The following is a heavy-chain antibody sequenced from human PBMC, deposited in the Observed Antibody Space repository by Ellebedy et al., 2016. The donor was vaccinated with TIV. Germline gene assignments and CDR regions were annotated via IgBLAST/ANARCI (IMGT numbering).Heavy chain of an antibody. Sequence: MPSETLSLTCTVSGGSISSYYWSWIRQPPGKGLEWIGYIYYSGSTNYNPSLKSRVTISVDTSKNQFSLKLSSVTAADTAVYYCARIQRRSGIVVVPAATNFDYWGQGTLVTVSS. V-gene: IGHV4-59*12. J-gene: IGHJ4*02. CDR3: ARIQRRSGIVVVPAATNFDY. D-gene: IGHD2-2*01. CDR2: IYYSGST. CDR1: GGSISSYY.